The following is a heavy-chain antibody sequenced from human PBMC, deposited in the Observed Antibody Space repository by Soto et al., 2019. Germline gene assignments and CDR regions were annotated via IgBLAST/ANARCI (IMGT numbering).Heavy chain of an antibody. D-gene: IGHD5-12*01. CDR1: GYSFTSYW. CDR3: VRVPIGHSDDSGYSDS. V-gene: IGHV5-10-1*01. J-gene: IGHJ5*01. CDR2: IAPADSYT. Sequence: GESLKISCKGSGYSFTSYWIGWVRQMPGKGLEWMGRIAPADSYTNYSPSFHGHVTMSVDRSTSTAYLQWGSLKASDTAMYYCVRVPIGHSDDSGYSDSWGQGTQVTVS.